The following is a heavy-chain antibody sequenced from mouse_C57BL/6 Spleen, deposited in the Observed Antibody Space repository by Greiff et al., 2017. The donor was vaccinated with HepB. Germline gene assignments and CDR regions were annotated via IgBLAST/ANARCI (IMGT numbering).Heavy chain of an antibody. CDR3: ARWAPDSSGYGYAMDY. CDR2: IDPSDSYT. D-gene: IGHD3-2*02. J-gene: IGHJ4*01. Sequence: QVQLQQPGAELVKPGASVKLSCKASGYTLTSYWMQWVKQRPGQGLEWIGEIDPSDSYTNYNQKFKGKATLTVDTSSSTAYMQLSSLTSEDSAVYYCARWAPDSSGYGYAMDYWGQGTSVTVSS. CDR1: GYTLTSYW. V-gene: IGHV1-50*01.